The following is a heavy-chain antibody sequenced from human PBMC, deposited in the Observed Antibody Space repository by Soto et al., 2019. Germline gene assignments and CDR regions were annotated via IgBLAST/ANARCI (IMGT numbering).Heavy chain of an antibody. CDR3: ARGYCSGGSCYFGRKNWFDP. CDR2: IYTSGST. V-gene: IGHV4-4*07. D-gene: IGHD2-15*01. CDR1: GGSISSYY. J-gene: IGHJ5*02. Sequence: QVQLQESGPGLVKPSETLSLTCTVSGGSISSYYWSWIRQPAGKGLEWIGRIYTSGSTNYNPSLKSLVTMSVDTSKNLFSLKLSSVAAADTAVYYCARGYCSGGSCYFGRKNWFDPWGQGTLVTVSS.